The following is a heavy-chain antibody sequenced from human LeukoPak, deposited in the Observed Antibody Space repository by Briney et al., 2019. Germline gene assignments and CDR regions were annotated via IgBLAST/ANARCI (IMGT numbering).Heavy chain of an antibody. V-gene: IGHV3-21*01. D-gene: IGHD3-3*01. CDR2: IRGDSTET. J-gene: IGHJ4*02. CDR3: ARGHFGVVLDY. CDR1: GFTFSSYS. Sequence: RGTLRLSCEGSGFTFSSYSMIWVRQAPGKGLEWVSSIRGDSTETRHADSLMGRFTISRDNAKKSPYLQMNSLRAEDPAVYYCARGHFGVVLDYWGQGTLVTVSS.